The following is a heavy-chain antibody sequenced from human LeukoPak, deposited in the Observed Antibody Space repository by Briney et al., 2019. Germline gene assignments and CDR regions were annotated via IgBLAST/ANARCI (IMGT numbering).Heavy chain of an antibody. J-gene: IGHJ6*03. Sequence: GGSLRLSCAASGFTFSSYAMSWVRQAPGKGLERVSAISGSGGSTYYADSVKGRFTISRDNSKNTLYLQMNSLRAEDTAVYYCAKDEGGQGFGELPKTESRQNYYYYYMDVWGKGTTVTISS. CDR2: ISGSGGST. V-gene: IGHV3-23*01. CDR3: AKDEGGQGFGELPKTESRQNYYYYYMDV. CDR1: GFTFSSYA. D-gene: IGHD3-10*01.